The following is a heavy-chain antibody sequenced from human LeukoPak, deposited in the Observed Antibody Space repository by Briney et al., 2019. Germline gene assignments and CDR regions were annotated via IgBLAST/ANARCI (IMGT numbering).Heavy chain of an antibody. CDR3: AKVRYSSSWYFDY. J-gene: IGHJ4*02. V-gene: IGHV3-30*02. CDR2: IRYDGSNK. D-gene: IGHD6-13*01. Sequence: PGGSLRLSCAASGFTFSSYGMHWARQAPGKGLEWVAFIRYDGSNKYYADSVKGRFTISRDNSKNTLYLQMNSLRAEDTAVYYCAKVRYSSSWYFDYWGQGTLVTVSS. CDR1: GFTFSSYG.